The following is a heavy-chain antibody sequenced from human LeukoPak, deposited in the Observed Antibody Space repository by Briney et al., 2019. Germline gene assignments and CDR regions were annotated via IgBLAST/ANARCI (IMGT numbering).Heavy chain of an antibody. CDR2: IYYSGNT. D-gene: IGHD1-1*01. V-gene: IGHV4-30-4*08. J-gene: IGHJ4*02. CDR1: GDSISSGDYY. Sequence: SETLSLTCTVSGDSISSGDYYWSWIRQPPGKGLEWIGYIYYSGNTYYNPSLQSRVTISVDTSKNQFSLNLSSVTAADTAVFYCAGGHDYFWGQGTLVTVSS. CDR3: AGGHDYF.